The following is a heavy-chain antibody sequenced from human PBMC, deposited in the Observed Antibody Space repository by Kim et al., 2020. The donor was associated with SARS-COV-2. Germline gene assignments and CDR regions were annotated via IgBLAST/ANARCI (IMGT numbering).Heavy chain of an antibody. CDR1: TFTFSDYY. CDR3: AGGPQSHGAYYYYGLDV. J-gene: IGHJ6*02. Sequence: GGSLRLSCTVSTFTFSDYYMIWIRQAPGKGLEWLSYISSGGTKIYYRDSVKGRFTISRDNAEKSLYLQMNSLRDEDTAVYYCAGGPQSHGAYYYYGLDVWGQGTTVTVSS. V-gene: IGHV3-11*04. D-gene: IGHD3-10*01. CDR2: ISSGGTKI.